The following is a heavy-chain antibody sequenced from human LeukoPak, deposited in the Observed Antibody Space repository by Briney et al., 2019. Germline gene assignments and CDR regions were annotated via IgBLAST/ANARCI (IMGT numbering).Heavy chain of an antibody. CDR2: ISWNSGGI. CDR1: GFTFDDYA. CDR3: AKAPSGIAVAGYFDY. V-gene: IGHV3-9*01. D-gene: IGHD6-19*01. Sequence: GGSLRLSCAASGFTFDDYAMHWVRQAPGKGLEWVSGISWNSGGIGYADSVKGRFTISRDNAKNSLYLQMNSLRAEDTALYYCAKAPSGIAVAGYFDYWGQGTLVTVSS. J-gene: IGHJ4*02.